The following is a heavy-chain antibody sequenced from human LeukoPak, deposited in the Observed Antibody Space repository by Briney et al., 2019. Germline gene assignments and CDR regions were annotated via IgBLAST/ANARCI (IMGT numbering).Heavy chain of an antibody. CDR1: DGSISSSSYY. CDR2: IYYSGRT. V-gene: IGHV4-39*07. J-gene: IGHJ4*02. Sequence: SETLSPTCTFSDGSISSSSYYWGWIRQPPGEGLEWIGSIYYSGRTYYNPSRKSRVTISVDTSKNQFSLKLSSVPAADTAVYYCARGEIEYFDYWGQGTLVTVSS. CDR3: ARGEIEYFDY. D-gene: IGHD5-24*01.